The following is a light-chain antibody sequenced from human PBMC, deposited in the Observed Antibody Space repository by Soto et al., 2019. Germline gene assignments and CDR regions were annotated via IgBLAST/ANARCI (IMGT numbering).Light chain of an antibody. Sequence: QPVLAQPPSASGTPGQRVTISCSGSSSNIGSNNVNWYQQLPGTAPKLLIYSNNQRPSGVPERFSGSKSGTSASLAIGGLQSEDEADYYCAAWDDSLNGWVFGGGTKLTVL. V-gene: IGLV1-44*01. CDR3: AAWDDSLNGWV. CDR1: SSNIGSNN. CDR2: SNN. J-gene: IGLJ3*02.